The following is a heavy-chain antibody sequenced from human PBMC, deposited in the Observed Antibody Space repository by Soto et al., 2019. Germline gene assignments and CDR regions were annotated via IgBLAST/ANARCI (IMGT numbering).Heavy chain of an antibody. J-gene: IGHJ6*02. D-gene: IGHD2-15*01. V-gene: IGHV3-30*18. CDR3: AKGRIHCSGGSCYPYYYYYGMDV. CDR1: GFTFSSYG. Sequence: GGSLRLACAASGFTFSSYGMHGVRQAPGKGLEWVAVISYDGSNKYYADSVKGRFTISRDNSKNTLYLQMNSLRAEDTAVYYCAKGRIHCSGGSCYPYYYYYGMDVWGQGTTVTVSS. CDR2: ISYDGSNK.